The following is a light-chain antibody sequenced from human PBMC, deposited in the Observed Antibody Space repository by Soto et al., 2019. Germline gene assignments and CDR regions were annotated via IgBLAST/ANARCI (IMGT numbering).Light chain of an antibody. CDR1: SSDVGGYNS. V-gene: IGLV2-14*01. CDR2: DVS. J-gene: IGLJ2*01. Sequence: QSALTQPASVSGSPGQSITISCTGASSDVGGYNSVSWYQQLPGKAPKLMIYDVSIRASGVSNRFSGSKSGDTASLTISGLQAEDEADYYCSSYTTTSTVIFGGGTKLTVL. CDR3: SSYTTTSTVI.